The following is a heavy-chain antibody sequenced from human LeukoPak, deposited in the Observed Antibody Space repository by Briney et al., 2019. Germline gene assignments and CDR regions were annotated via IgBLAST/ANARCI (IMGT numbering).Heavy chain of an antibody. CDR1: GYSFSDYG. V-gene: IGHV3-48*03. Sequence: GGTLTLSCAGSGYSFSDYGMYWVRQAQGPGLERVSKIWSSGTVTNYKDSGKELLNNYRDNGKNSLFLQMNGLRGEDTGVYFCEMGRSFCGGDCSDYWGQGTLVTVSS. CDR3: EMGRSFCGGDCSDY. D-gene: IGHD2-21*01. J-gene: IGHJ4*02. CDR2: IWSSGTVT.